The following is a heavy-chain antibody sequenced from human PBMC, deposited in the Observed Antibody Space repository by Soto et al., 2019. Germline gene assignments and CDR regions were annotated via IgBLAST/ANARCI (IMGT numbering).Heavy chain of an antibody. Sequence: GGSLRLSCAASGFTFSSYAMHWVRQAPGKGLEYVSAISSNGGSTFYADSVKGRFTISRDNSKNTLYLQMGSLRAEDMAVYYCARVRVTAITSDFDCWGQGTLVTVSS. CDR1: GFTFSSYA. D-gene: IGHD2-21*02. CDR2: ISSNGGST. CDR3: ARVRVTAITSDFDC. J-gene: IGHJ4*02. V-gene: IGHV3-64*02.